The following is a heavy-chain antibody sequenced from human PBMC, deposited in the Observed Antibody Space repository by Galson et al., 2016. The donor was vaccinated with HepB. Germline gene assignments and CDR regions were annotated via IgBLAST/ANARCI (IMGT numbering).Heavy chain of an antibody. Sequence: ETLSLTCTVSGGSISSYYWSWIRQPAGKGLEWIGRIYTSGSTNYNPSLKSRVTMSVDTSKNQFSLKLSSVTAADTAMYYCARDYCSGGSCSPGKYWGQGTLVTVSS. CDR2: IYTSGST. J-gene: IGHJ4*02. D-gene: IGHD2-15*01. CDR3: ARDYCSGGSCSPGKY. V-gene: IGHV4-4*07. CDR1: GGSISSYY.